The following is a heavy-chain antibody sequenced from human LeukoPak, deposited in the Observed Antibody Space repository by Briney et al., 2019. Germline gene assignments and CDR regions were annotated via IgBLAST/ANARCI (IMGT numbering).Heavy chain of an antibody. Sequence: GGSLRLSCAASGFTFSSYAMSWVRQAPGKGLEWVSAISGSGGSTYYADSVKGRFTISRDNSQNTLYLQMNSLRAEDTAVYYCARRRITIFGVVTPFDPWGQGTLVTVSS. J-gene: IGHJ5*02. V-gene: IGHV3-23*01. D-gene: IGHD3-3*01. CDR2: ISGSGGST. CDR3: ARRRITIFGVVTPFDP. CDR1: GFTFSSYA.